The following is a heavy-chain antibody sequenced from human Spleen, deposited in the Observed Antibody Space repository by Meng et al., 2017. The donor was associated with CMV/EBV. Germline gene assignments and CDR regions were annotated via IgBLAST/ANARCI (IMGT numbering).Heavy chain of an antibody. CDR3: VLPEFDP. V-gene: IGHV3-74*01. J-gene: IGHJ5*02. CDR2: INSDGSRT. D-gene: IGHD1-26*01. Sequence: GGSLRLSCAASGLTLNNFWMHWVRQAPGKGLVWVARINSDGSRTSYADSVKGRFTVSRDNAKNSVSLQMNSLRVEDTAVYYCVLPEFDPWGQGTLVTVSS. CDR1: GLTLNNFW.